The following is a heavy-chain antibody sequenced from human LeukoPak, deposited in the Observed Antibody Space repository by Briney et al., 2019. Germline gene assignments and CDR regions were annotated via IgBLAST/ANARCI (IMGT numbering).Heavy chain of an antibody. CDR3: AKVSGIAAAAPYYFDY. J-gene: IGHJ4*02. CDR2: ISYDGSNK. D-gene: IGHD6-13*01. CDR1: GFTFSSYG. V-gene: IGHV3-30*18. Sequence: GSLRLSCAASGFTFSSYGMHWVRQAPGKGLEWVAVISYDGSNKYYADSVKGRFTISRDNSKNTLYLQMNSLRAEDTAVYYCAKVSGIAAAAPYYFDYWGQGTLVTVSS.